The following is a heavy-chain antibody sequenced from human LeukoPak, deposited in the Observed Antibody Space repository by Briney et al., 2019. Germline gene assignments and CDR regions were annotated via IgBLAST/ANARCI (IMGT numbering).Heavy chain of an antibody. D-gene: IGHD2-2*01. CDR3: ASYTLVPVNWFDP. Sequence: PSQTLSLTCTVSGGSISRGGYYLSWIRQHPGKGLEWIGYIYYSGSTYYNPSLKSRVTISVDTSKNQFSLKLSSVTAADTAVYYCASYTLVPVNWFDPWGQGTLVTVSS. J-gene: IGHJ5*02. V-gene: IGHV4-31*03. CDR2: IYYSGST. CDR1: GGSISRGGYY.